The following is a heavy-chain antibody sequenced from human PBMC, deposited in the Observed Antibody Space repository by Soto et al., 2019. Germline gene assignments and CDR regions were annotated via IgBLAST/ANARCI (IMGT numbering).Heavy chain of an antibody. CDR2: IVVGSGNT. V-gene: IGHV1-58*02. CDR3: AAHSRTRGDATDYYYYYYMDV. CDR1: GFTFTSSA. J-gene: IGHJ6*03. Sequence: SVKVSCKASGFTFTSSAMQWVRQARGQRLEWIGWIVVGSGNTNYAQKFQERVTITRDMSTSTAYMELSSLRSEDTAVYYCAAHSRTRGDATDYYYYYYMDVWGKGTTVTVSS. D-gene: IGHD1-7*01.